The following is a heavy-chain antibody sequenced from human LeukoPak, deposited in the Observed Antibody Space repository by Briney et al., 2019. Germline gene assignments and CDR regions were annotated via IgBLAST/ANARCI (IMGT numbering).Heavy chain of an antibody. CDR2: IKEDGSEK. J-gene: IGHJ6*03. CDR1: GFTFSDYW. CDR3: ARDLLVVVPADKYFYYMDV. D-gene: IGHD2-2*01. V-gene: IGHV3-7*01. Sequence: GGSLRLSCAASGFTFSDYWMTWVRQAPGKGLEWVANIKEDGSEKYYADSVKGRFTISRDNAKNSLYLQMNSLRAEDTAMYYCARDLLVVVPADKYFYYMDVWGKGTTVTVSS.